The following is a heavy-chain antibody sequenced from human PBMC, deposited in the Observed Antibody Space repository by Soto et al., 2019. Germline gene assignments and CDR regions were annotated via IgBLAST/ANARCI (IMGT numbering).Heavy chain of an antibody. CDR3: ANTHVYGDSLGY. CDR2: ISYDGSNK. V-gene: IGHV3-30*18. Sequence: QVQLVESGGGVVQPGRSLRLSCAASGFTFSSYGMHWVRQAPGKGLEWVAVISYDGSNKYYADSVKGRFTISRDNSKNTLYLQMNSLRAEDTAVYYCANTHVYGDSLGYWGQGTLVTVSS. J-gene: IGHJ4*02. D-gene: IGHD4-17*01. CDR1: GFTFSSYG.